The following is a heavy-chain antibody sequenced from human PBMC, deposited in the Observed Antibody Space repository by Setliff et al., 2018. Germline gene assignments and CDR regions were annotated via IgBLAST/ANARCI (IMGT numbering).Heavy chain of an antibody. CDR1: GGSISSSDW. V-gene: IGHV4-4*02. CDR3: ARDSSGYYVPGFDM. CDR2: TYHGENT. D-gene: IGHD3-22*01. Sequence: SETLPLTCDVSGGSISSSDWWSWVRQPPGKGLEWIGETYHGENTNYNPSLESRVTISLDESTNQFSLKMTSVTAADTAVYYCARDSSGYYVPGFDMWGQGKMVTVSS. J-gene: IGHJ3*02.